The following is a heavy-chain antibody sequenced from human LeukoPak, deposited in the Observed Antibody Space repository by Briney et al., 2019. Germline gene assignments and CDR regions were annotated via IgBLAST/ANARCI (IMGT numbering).Heavy chain of an antibody. Sequence: GGSLRLSCAASGFTFSSYAMSWVRQAPGKGLEWVSATSGSGGSTYYADSVKGRFTISRDNSKNTLYLQMNSLRAEDTAVYYCAKSRGSSWTYDAFDIWGQGTMVTVSS. CDR1: GFTFSSYA. J-gene: IGHJ3*02. CDR3: AKSRGSSWTYDAFDI. CDR2: TSGSGGST. V-gene: IGHV3-23*01. D-gene: IGHD6-13*01.